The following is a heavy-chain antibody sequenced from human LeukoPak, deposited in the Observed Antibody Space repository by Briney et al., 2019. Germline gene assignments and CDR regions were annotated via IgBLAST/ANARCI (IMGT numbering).Heavy chain of an antibody. CDR1: GYTFTGYY. CDR2: INPNSGGT. D-gene: IGHD3-16*01. J-gene: IGHJ3*02. CDR3: ARVLGIRNAFDI. V-gene: IGHV1-2*02. Sequence: AASVKVSCKASGYTFTGYYMHWVRQAPGQGLEWMGWINPNSGGTNYAQKFQGRVTMTRDTSISTAYMELSRLRSDDTAVYYCARVLGIRNAFDIWGQGTMVTVSS.